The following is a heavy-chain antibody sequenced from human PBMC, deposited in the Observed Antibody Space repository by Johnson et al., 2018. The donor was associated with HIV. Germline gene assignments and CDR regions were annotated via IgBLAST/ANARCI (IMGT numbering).Heavy chain of an antibody. CDR3: ASAFTANI. CDR1: GFTFSDYW. D-gene: IGHD3-3*02. J-gene: IGHJ3*02. CDR2: INSDGTTT. V-gene: IGHV3-74*02. Sequence: VQLVESGGGVAWPGGSLRLSCAASGFTFSDYWMHWVRQVPGKGLVWVSRINSDGTTTTYANFVKGRFTISRDNAKNTLYLQMNSLRADDTAVYYCASAFTANIWGQGTLVSVSS.